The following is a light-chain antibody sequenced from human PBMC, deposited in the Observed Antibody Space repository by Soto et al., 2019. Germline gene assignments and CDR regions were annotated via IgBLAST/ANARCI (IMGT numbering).Light chain of an antibody. V-gene: IGKV1-39*01. CDR2: AAS. Sequence: DIQMTQSPSSLSASVGDRVTITCRASQSINSYLIWYQQKPGKAPKLLIYAASSLQSGVPSRFSGSGSGTDFTLTISSLQPEDFATYYCHQSYRTPYTFGQGTKLEIK. CDR3: HQSYRTPYT. J-gene: IGKJ2*01. CDR1: QSINSY.